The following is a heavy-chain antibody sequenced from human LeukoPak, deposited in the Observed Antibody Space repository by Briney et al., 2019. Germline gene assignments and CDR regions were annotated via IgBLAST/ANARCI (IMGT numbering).Heavy chain of an antibody. CDR1: GFTFSSYE. CDR3: ARDQEAIYDYIYYYYMDV. CDR2: IRSSGSTI. Sequence: TGGSLRLSCAASGFTFSSYEMNWVRQAPGKGLEWVSYIRSSGSTIYYADSVKGRFTISRDNAKNSLYLQMNSLRAEDTAVYYCARDQEAIYDYIYYYYMDVWGKGTTVTVSS. J-gene: IGHJ6*03. V-gene: IGHV3-48*03. D-gene: IGHD5/OR15-5a*01.